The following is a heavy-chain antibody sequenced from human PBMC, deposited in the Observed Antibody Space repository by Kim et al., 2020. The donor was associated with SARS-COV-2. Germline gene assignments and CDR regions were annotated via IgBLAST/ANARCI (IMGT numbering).Heavy chain of an antibody. V-gene: IGHV1-69*13. CDR2: IIPIFGTT. CDR1: GGTFSSYA. D-gene: IGHD1-1*01. Sequence: SVKVSCKASGGTFSSYAISWVRQAPGQGLEWMGGIIPIFGTTNYAQKFQGRVTITADESTSTAYMELSSLRSEDTAVYYCASTTRPYWYFDLWGRGTLVTVSS. J-gene: IGHJ2*01. CDR3: ASTTRPYWYFDL.